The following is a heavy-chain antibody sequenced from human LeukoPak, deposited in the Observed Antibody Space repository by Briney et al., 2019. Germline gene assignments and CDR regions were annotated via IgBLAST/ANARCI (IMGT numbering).Heavy chain of an antibody. CDR2: ISAYNGNT. Sequence: GASVKVSCKASGYTFTSYGISWVRQAPGQGLEWMGWISAYNGNTNYAQKLQGRVTITADKSTSTAYMELSSLRSEDTAVYCCARDGTAAGTDNYFDYWGQGTLVTVSS. D-gene: IGHD6-13*01. J-gene: IGHJ4*02. CDR3: ARDGTAAGTDNYFDY. V-gene: IGHV1-18*01. CDR1: GYTFTSYG.